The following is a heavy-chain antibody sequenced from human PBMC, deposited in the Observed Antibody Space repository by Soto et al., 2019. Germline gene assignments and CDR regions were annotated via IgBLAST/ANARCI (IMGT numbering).Heavy chain of an antibody. CDR1: GFTFSNYA. J-gene: IGHJ4*02. V-gene: IGHV3-23*01. CDR2: FSGGGGST. CDR3: AKVANWGFDY. D-gene: IGHD7-27*01. Sequence: VQLLESGGGLVQPGGSLRLSCAASGFTFSNYAMSWVRQAPGKGLEWVSGFSGGGGSTYYADSVKGRFTISRDNSKNTLYLQMNSLRADDTAVYYCAKVANWGFDYWGQGTLVTVSS.